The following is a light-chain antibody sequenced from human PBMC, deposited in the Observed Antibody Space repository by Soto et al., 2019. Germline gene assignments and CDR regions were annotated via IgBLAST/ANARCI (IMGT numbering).Light chain of an antibody. V-gene: IGKV3-20*01. CDR1: QSVSSNS. J-gene: IGKJ1*01. CDR3: QQCDTSRTWT. Sequence: EIVLTQSPGTLSLSPGERATLSCRASQSVSSNSLAWYQQKPGQAPRLLIYGASSRASGIPGRFSGSGSGTDFTLTISRLEPEDFAVYYCQQCDTSRTWTFGQGTKVDIK. CDR2: GAS.